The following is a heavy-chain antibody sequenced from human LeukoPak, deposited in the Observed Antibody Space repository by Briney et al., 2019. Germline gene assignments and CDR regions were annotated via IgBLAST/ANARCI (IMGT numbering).Heavy chain of an antibody. D-gene: IGHD6-19*01. J-gene: IGHJ5*02. CDR2: IKKDGSEK. V-gene: IGHV3-7*01. Sequence: PGGSLRLSCAASGFTFCNYWMSWVRQAPGKGLEWVANIKKDGSEKKYVDSVKGRFTISRDNAENSLHLQMNSLRAEDTAVYYCVREGGSGWYSGWFDPWGQGTLVTVSS. CDR3: VREGGSGWYSGWFDP. CDR1: GFTFCNYW.